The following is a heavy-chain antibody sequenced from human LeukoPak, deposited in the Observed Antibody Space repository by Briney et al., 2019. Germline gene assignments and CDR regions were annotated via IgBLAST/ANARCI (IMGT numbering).Heavy chain of an antibody. CDR1: GFTFHYYG. D-gene: IGHD4-17*01. V-gene: IGHV3-30*18. CDR2: RSFDGKNG. CDR3: AKDVGGYGDYAGAFDI. J-gene: IGHJ3*02. Sequence: GGSLRLSCEASGFTFHYYGMHWVRQAPGKGLEWVALRSFDGKNGHYADSVKGRFKISRDTSKKTLSLQMSSLRPEDTALYYCAKDVGGYGDYAGAFDIWGHGTMVTVSS.